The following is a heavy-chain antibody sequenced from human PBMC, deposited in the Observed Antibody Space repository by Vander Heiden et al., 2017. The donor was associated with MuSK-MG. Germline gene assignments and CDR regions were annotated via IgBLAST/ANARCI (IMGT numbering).Heavy chain of an antibody. CDR3: ARDADGYNY. CDR2: IKEDGSAD. D-gene: IGHD6-25*01. J-gene: IGHJ4*02. Sequence: VQLVESGGALVQPAGSLRLSCAASGFTFSNYWMGWVRQGPGKGSEGVANIKEDGSADYYVDSVKGGFTISRDNAENYLYLHMNSLPAEDTGVYYCARDADGYNYWGQGTLVTVSS. V-gene: IGHV3-7*01. CDR1: GFTFSNYW.